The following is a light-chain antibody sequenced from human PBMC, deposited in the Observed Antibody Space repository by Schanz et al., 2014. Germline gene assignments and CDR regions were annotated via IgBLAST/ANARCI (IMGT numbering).Light chain of an antibody. Sequence: EIVMMQSPATLSVSPGERVTLSCRASQSVSTSLAWYQQKPGQAPRLLIYGSSTRPTGIPARVSGSGSGTELNLTISSLQSEDYAVYYCLQYNSWPPSITFGQGTRLQIK. CDR1: QSVSTS. CDR2: GSS. V-gene: IGKV3-15*01. CDR3: LQYNSWPPSIT. J-gene: IGKJ5*01.